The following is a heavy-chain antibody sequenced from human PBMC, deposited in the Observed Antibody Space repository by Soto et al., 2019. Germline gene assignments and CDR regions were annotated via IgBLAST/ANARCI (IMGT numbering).Heavy chain of an antibody. V-gene: IGHV4-39*02. D-gene: IGHD2-21*01. CDR1: GDSISSSTYY. J-gene: IGHJ1*01. CDR3: ARLAYSGYFQT. CDR2: IYYSGAA. Sequence: SETLSLTCDVSGDSISSSTYYWGWIRQPPGKGLEWLASIYYSGAAYYNPSLRSRVSISVDTSNNRFSLALTSLTAADTAVYFCARLAYSGYFQTWGQGSLVTVSS.